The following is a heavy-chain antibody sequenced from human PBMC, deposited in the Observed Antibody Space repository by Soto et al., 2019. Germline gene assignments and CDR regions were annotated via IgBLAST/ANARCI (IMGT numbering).Heavy chain of an antibody. J-gene: IGHJ4*02. CDR2: ISYDGSNK. V-gene: IGHV3-30-3*01. Sequence: QVQLVESGGGVVQPGRSLRLSCAASGFTFSSYAMHWVRQAPGKGLEWVAVISYDGSNKYYADSVKGRFTISRDNSKNTLYLQMNSLRAEDTAVYYCARGRGYYYGSGISYWGQGTLVTVSS. CDR1: GFTFSSYA. D-gene: IGHD3-10*01. CDR3: ARGRGYYYGSGISY.